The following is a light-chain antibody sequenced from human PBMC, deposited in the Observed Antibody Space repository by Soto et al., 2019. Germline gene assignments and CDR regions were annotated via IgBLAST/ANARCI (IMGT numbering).Light chain of an antibody. J-gene: IGKJ1*01. CDR1: QSVSNNY. V-gene: IGKV3-20*01. CDR3: QQYGSSPET. CDR2: GAS. Sequence: MVSTKVPVSLSLSPGARATLSCRASQSVSNNYLAWYQQKPGQPPRLLIYGASIRATDIPDRFSGRGAGTDFTLTISRLEPEDFAMYYCQQYGSSPETFGQGTKVDI.